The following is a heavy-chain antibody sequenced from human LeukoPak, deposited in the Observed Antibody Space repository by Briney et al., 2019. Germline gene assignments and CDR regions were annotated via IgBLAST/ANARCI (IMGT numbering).Heavy chain of an antibody. CDR2: ISSSSSYI. CDR1: GFTFSSYS. D-gene: IGHD3-10*01. CDR3: ARDITMVRGVSLYYYYVDV. J-gene: IGHJ6*03. Sequence: GGSLRLSCAASGFTFSSYSMNWVLQAPGKGLEWVSSISSSSSYIYYADSVKGRFTISRDNAKNSLYLQMNSLRAEDTAVYYCARDITMVRGVSLYYYYVDVWGKGTTVTVSS. V-gene: IGHV3-21*01.